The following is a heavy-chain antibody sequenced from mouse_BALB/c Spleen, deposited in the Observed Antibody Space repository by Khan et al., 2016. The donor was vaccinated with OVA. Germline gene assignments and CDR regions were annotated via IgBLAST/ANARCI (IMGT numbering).Heavy chain of an antibody. CDR1: GYSITSDYA. CDR2: ISYSGST. Sequence: EVQLQESGPGLVKPSQSLSLTCTVTGYSITSDYAWNWIRQFPGNKLEWMGYISYSGSTSYNPSLKSRISITRDTSKNQFFLQLNSVTTEDTATYYYARRENGYDIAWFAYWGQGTLVTVSS. V-gene: IGHV3-2*02. CDR3: ARRENGYDIAWFAY. D-gene: IGHD2-2*01. J-gene: IGHJ3*01.